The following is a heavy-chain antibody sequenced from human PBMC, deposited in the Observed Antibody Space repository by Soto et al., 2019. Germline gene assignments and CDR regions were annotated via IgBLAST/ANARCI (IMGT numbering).Heavy chain of an antibody. V-gene: IGHV4-31*03. CDR2: IYYSGST. CDR1: GGSISSGGYY. D-gene: IGHD3-22*01. J-gene: IGHJ4*02. CDR3: ARFRYCYDSRGYFDY. Sequence: SETLSLTCTVSGGSISSGGYYWSWIRQHPGKGLEWIGYIYYSGSTYYNPSLKSRVTISVDTSKNQFSLKLSSVTAADTAVYYCARFRYCYDSRGYFDYWGQGTLVTVSS.